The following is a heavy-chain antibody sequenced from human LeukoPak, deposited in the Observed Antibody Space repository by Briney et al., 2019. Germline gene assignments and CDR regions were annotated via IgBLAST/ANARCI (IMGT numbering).Heavy chain of an antibody. Sequence: GGSLRHSCAASELTFSGYDMHWVRQAPGKGLEWVSCISSSGGIIYYADSVKGRFTSSRDHAKNSLYLQMNSLRAGDTAVYYCARNLDVWGQGTLVTVSS. J-gene: IGHJ4*02. CDR1: ELTFSGYD. V-gene: IGHV3-48*03. D-gene: IGHD1-1*01. CDR2: ISSSGGII. CDR3: ARNLDV.